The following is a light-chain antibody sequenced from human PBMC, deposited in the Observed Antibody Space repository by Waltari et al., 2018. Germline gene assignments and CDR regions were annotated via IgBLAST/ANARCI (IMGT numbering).Light chain of an antibody. V-gene: IGKV1-12*01. Sequence: EIHMTQSPSSVSASVGDRVAMSCRASQDISTSLAWYQQKSGKAPSLLIYHSSTLRSGVPSRFSGAGTGTDFTLTINNLHPEDFATYFCQQGDTSPPTFGPGTKVELK. CDR2: HSS. CDR1: QDISTS. CDR3: QQGDTSPPT. J-gene: IGKJ1*01.